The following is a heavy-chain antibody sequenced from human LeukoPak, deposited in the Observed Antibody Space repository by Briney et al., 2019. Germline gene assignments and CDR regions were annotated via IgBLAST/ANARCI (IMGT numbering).Heavy chain of an antibody. Sequence: GGPLRLSCAASGFTFSTYGMHWVRQAPGKGLEGVAVIWYDGSNKYHADSGKGRFTISRDNSKNMLYLQRNSLRAEDTAVYYCARDDVYSYGTSRLDYWGQGTLVTVSS. CDR3: ARDDVYSYGTSRLDY. J-gene: IGHJ4*02. D-gene: IGHD5-18*01. CDR1: GFTFSTYG. V-gene: IGHV3-33*01. CDR2: IWYDGSNK.